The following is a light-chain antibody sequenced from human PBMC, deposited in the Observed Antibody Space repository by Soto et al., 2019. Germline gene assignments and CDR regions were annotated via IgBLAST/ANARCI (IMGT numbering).Light chain of an antibody. CDR2: AAS. V-gene: IGKV1-39*01. CDR3: QQSYSSPVYT. Sequence: DIQMTQSPSSLSASVGDRVTIACRASQSISTYLNWYQQTPGKAPKLLIYAASNLQSGVPSRFSGSGSGREFTLTISSLQPEDFATHYCQQSYSSPVYTFGQGTNLEIK. J-gene: IGKJ2*01. CDR1: QSISTY.